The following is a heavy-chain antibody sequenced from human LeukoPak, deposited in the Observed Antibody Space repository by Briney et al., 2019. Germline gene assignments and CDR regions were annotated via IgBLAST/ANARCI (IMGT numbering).Heavy chain of an antibody. CDR2: ISYDGSDK. V-gene: IGHV3-30*03. D-gene: IGHD5-24*01. CDR3: ARGRDGYNKYYFDY. CDR1: GFTFSNDG. Sequence: PGGSLRLSCSASGFTFSNDGMHWVRQAPGRGLEWVALISYDGSDKHYADSVKGRFTVSRDNSKNTLYLQMNSLRRDDTAVYYCARGRDGYNKYYFDYWGQGTLVTVSS. J-gene: IGHJ4*02.